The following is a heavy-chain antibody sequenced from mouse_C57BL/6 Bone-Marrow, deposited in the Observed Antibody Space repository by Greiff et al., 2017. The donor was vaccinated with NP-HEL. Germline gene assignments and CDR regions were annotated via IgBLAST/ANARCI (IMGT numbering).Heavy chain of an antibody. D-gene: IGHD2-4*01. Sequence: EVQLLQSGGGLVQPGGSLKLSCAASGIDFSRYWMSWVRRAPGKGLEWIGEINPDSSTINYAPSLKDKFIISRDNAKNTLYLQMSKVRSEDTALYYCARRVYDYDSLDYAMDYWGQGTSVTVSS. V-gene: IGHV4-1*01. J-gene: IGHJ4*01. CDR3: ARRVYDYDSLDYAMDY. CDR2: INPDSSTI. CDR1: GIDFSRYW.